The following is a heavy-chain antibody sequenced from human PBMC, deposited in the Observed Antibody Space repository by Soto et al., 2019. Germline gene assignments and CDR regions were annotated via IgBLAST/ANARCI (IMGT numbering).Heavy chain of an antibody. Sequence: QAQLVESGGGVVQSGMSLRLSCAASGFSFSSYGMSWVRQGPGRGLEWVETISYDGNTRLYGESVRGRFTISRDDSRNARYLKMNSLTADDTAVFYCARGRGYTADGYFDLWGRGTLVTVS. D-gene: IGHD3-16*02. CDR3: ARGRGYTADGYFDL. CDR1: GFSFSSYG. CDR2: ISYDGNTR. J-gene: IGHJ2*01. V-gene: IGHV3-33*01.